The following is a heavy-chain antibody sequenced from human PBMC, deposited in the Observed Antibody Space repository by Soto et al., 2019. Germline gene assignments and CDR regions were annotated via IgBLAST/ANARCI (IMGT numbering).Heavy chain of an antibody. Sequence: EVQLVESGGGLVKPGGSLRLSCAASGFTFSTYSMNWVRQAPGKGLEWVSSISSSSSYIYYADSVKGRFTISRDNAKNSLYLQMNSLRDEDTAVYYCARYDSSGYYWPYYYYGMDVWGQVTTVTVSS. CDR1: GFTFSTYS. CDR3: ARYDSSGYYWPYYYYGMDV. CDR2: ISSSSSYI. J-gene: IGHJ6*02. V-gene: IGHV3-21*01. D-gene: IGHD3-22*01.